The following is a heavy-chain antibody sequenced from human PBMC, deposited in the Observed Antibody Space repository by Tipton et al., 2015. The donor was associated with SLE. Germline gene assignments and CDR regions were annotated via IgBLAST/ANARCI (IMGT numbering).Heavy chain of an antibody. J-gene: IGHJ3*02. CDR3: ASRRGTKWGSGSPPRAFDI. CDR1: GGSISSSSYY. Sequence: TLSLTCTVSGGSISSSSYYWGWIRQPPGKGLEWIGSIYYSGSTYYNPSLKSRVTISVDTSKNQFSLKLSSVTAADTAVYYCASRRGTKWGSGSPPRAFDIWGQGTMVTVSS. D-gene: IGHD3-10*01. V-gene: IGHV4-39*01. CDR2: IYYSGST.